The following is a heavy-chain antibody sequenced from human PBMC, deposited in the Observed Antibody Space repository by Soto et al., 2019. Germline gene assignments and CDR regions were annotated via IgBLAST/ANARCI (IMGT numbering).Heavy chain of an antibody. CDR1: GYTFTSYG. J-gene: IGHJ6*02. Sequence: ASVKVSCKASGYTFTSYGISWVRQAPGQGLEWMGWISAYNGNTNYAQKLQGRVTMTTDTSTSTAYMELRSLRSDDTAVYYCAREVAADISGYYYGMDVWGQGTTVTVYS. D-gene: IGHD3-22*01. CDR3: AREVAADISGYYYGMDV. CDR2: ISAYNGNT. V-gene: IGHV1-18*01.